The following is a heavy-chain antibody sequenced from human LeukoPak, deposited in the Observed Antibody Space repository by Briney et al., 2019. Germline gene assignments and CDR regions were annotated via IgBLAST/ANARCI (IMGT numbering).Heavy chain of an antibody. J-gene: IGHJ4*02. CDR3: AKRGVVIRVILVGFHKEAYYFDS. D-gene: IGHD3-22*01. CDR1: GFAFNNYG. V-gene: IGHV3-23*01. Sequence: EAGGSLRLSCAASGFAFNNYGMTWVRQAPGKGLEWVSTISGRGAATYYADSVKGRFTISRDNPKNTLYLQMNSLRAEDTAVYFCAKRGVVIRVILVGFHKEAYYFDSWGQGALVTVSS. CDR2: ISGRGAAT.